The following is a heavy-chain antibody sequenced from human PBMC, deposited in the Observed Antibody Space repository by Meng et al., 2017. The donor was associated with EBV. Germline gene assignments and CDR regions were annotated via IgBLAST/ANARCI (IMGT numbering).Heavy chain of an antibody. J-gene: IGHJ4*02. CDR2: VSSRSTYI. Sequence: EVQLVESGGGWVKPGGSLRLSCAASGFTFSRYGMNWVRQAPGKGLEWVSSVSSRSTYIHYADSVKGRFTISRDNAKNSLYLQMNSLRPEDTAVYYCATGFYYYDSSGYYHDDYWGQGILVTVSS. CDR3: ATGFYYYDSSGYYHDDY. V-gene: IGHV3-21*02. CDR1: GFTFSRYG. D-gene: IGHD3-22*01.